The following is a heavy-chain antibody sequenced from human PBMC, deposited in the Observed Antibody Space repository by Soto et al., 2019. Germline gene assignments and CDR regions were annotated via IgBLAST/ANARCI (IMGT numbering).Heavy chain of an antibody. CDR1: GFTFDDYA. Sequence: EVQLVESGGGLVQPGRSLRLSCAASGFTFDDYAMHWVRQAPGKGLEWVSGISWNSGSIGYADSVKGRFTISRDNAKNSLYLQMNSLRAEDTALYYCAKVRGYGMDVWGQGTTVTVSS. CDR3: AKVRGYGMDV. V-gene: IGHV3-9*01. J-gene: IGHJ6*02. D-gene: IGHD3-10*01. CDR2: ISWNSGSI.